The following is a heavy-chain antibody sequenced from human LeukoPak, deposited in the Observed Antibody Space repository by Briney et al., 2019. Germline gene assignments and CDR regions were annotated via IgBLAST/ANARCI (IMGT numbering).Heavy chain of an antibody. V-gene: IGHV1-46*01. J-gene: IGHJ6*04. D-gene: IGHD3-10*01. CDR2: INPSGGST. CDR1: GYTFTSYY. CDR3: ARMPWFGELSDYGMDV. Sequence: ASVKVSCKASGYTFTSYYMHWVRQVPGQGLEWMGIINPSGGSTSYAQKFQGRVTMTRDTSTSTVYMELSSLRSEDTAVYYCARMPWFGELSDYGMDVWGKGTTVTVSS.